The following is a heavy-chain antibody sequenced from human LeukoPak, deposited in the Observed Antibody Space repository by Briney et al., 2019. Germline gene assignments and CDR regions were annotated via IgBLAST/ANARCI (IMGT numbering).Heavy chain of an antibody. CDR3: ASSRGIVGASAILDY. CDR1: GGSISSYY. J-gene: IGHJ4*02. D-gene: IGHD1-26*01. V-gene: IGHV4-59*08. Sequence: KPSETLCLTCTVSGGSISSYYWSWIRQPPGEGLEWIGYIYYSGSTNYNPSLKSRVTISVDTSMNQFSLKLSSVTAADTAVYYCASSRGIVGASAILDYWGQGTLVTVSS. CDR2: IYYSGST.